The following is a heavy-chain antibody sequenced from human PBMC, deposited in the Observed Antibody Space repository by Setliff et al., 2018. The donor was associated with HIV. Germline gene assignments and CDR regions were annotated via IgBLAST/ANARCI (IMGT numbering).Heavy chain of an antibody. Sequence: ASVKVSCKASGYTFASYGISWVRQAPGQGLEWMGWISVFSGNTIYAQKVQDRVTMTTDTPTSTAYMELRSLRFDDTAVYYCARDGGYSVHQWFGDAFDIWGQGTLVTVSS. CDR3: ARDGGYSVHQWFGDAFDI. J-gene: IGHJ3*02. D-gene: IGHD5-12*01. CDR1: GYTFASYG. CDR2: ISVFSGNT. V-gene: IGHV1-18*01.